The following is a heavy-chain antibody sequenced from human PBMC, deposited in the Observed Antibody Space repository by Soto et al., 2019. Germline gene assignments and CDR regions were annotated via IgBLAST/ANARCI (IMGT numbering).Heavy chain of an antibody. CDR1: GFTFRSFT. D-gene: IGHD6-13*01. J-gene: IGHJ5*02. Sequence: GGSLRLSCAASGFTFRSFTMNWVRQAPGKGLEWVSTISSNSAYINYTDALRGRFTISRDNAKNSLHLQMNSLRAEDTAVYYCTRDAARDSSARGWFDPWGTGTLVTVSS. CDR3: TRDAARDSSARGWFDP. CDR2: ISSNSAYI. V-gene: IGHV3-21*01.